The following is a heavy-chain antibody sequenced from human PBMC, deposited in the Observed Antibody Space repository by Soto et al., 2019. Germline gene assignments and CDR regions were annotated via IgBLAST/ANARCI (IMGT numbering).Heavy chain of an antibody. Sequence: PGGSLRLSCAASGFTFTSYAMNWVRQAPGKGLEWVALVSGSGLSTYYADSVKGRFTISRDNSKNTLYLQMNGLRAEDTAVYYYAKDQGFGNLGVEYVDHWGQGSLVTVSS. V-gene: IGHV3-23*01. CDR3: AKDQGFGNLGVEYVDH. D-gene: IGHD3-10*01. J-gene: IGHJ1*01. CDR1: GFTFTSYA. CDR2: VSGSGLST.